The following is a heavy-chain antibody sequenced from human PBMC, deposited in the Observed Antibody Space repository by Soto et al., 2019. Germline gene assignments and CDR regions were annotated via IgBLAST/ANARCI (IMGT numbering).Heavy chain of an antibody. V-gene: IGHV3-23*01. J-gene: IGHJ5*02. CDR1: GFTFSNYA. Sequence: ASLRRSGAPSGFTFSNYAVMWVSQAPGGGLEWVSLISYSGITTYYADSLKGRFTISRDNSKNTLYLQMNSLRVEDTAVYYCSKHPQSSGWSNNWFDPWGQGTMVTVSS. CDR2: ISYSGITT. D-gene: IGHD6-19*01. CDR3: SKHPQSSGWSNNWFDP.